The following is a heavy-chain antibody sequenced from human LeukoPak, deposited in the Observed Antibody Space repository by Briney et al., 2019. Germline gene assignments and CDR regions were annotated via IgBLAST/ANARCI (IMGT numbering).Heavy chain of an antibody. Sequence: GGSLRLSCAASGFSFSSYSMNWVRQAPGKGLEWVSSISSSSSYIYYADSVKGRFTIFRDNAKNSLYLQMNSLRAEDTAVYYCAREGYCSGGSCYSGGHYYGMDVWGQGTTVTVSS. CDR2: ISSSSSYI. V-gene: IGHV3-21*01. CDR1: GFSFSSYS. CDR3: AREGYCSGGSCYSGGHYYGMDV. J-gene: IGHJ6*02. D-gene: IGHD2-15*01.